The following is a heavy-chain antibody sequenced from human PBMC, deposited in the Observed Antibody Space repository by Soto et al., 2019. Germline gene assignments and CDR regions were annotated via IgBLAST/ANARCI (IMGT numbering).Heavy chain of an antibody. D-gene: IGHD5-12*01. Sequence: QVQLVQAGAEVKKPGSSVKVSCKASGGTFSTYAISWVRQAPGQGLEWMGGIIPIYGTANYAQKFQGRLTMTADESTSTVYMELRSLRSDDTAVYSCAREDKPGGYTPPGTSGFDSWGQGTLVTVSS. V-gene: IGHV1-69*12. J-gene: IGHJ4*02. CDR1: GGTFSTYA. CDR3: AREDKPGGYTPPGTSGFDS. CDR2: IIPIYGTA.